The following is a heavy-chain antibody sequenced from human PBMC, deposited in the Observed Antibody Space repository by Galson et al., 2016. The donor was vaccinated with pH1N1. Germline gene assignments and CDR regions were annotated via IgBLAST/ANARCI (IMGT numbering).Heavy chain of an antibody. V-gene: IGHV3-33*01. Sequence: SLRLSCAVSGFTFKNYGMHWVRQAPGKGLEWLVVIWHDGSDQYYADSVKGRFTISRDDSKNTVFLQMNSLRVEDTAMYYCARGNPPTSGSDYFDFWGQGTLVTVSS. J-gene: IGHJ4*02. D-gene: IGHD1-26*01. CDR2: IWHDGSDQ. CDR3: ARGNPPTSGSDYFDF. CDR1: GFTFKNYG.